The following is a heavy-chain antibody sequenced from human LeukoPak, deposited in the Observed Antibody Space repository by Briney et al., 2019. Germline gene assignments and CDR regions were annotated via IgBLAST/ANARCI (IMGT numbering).Heavy chain of an antibody. J-gene: IGHJ4*02. CDR2: ISSSSSYI. CDR1: GFTFSSYS. Sequence: GGSLRLSCAASGFTFSSYSMNWVRQAPGRGLEWVTSISSSSSYIDYADSVKGRLTVSRDNAKISLYLQMNSLRAEDTAVYYCARGVVGYSLDFDYWGQGTLVTVSS. CDR3: ARGVVGYSLDFDY. D-gene: IGHD2-15*01. V-gene: IGHV3-21*01.